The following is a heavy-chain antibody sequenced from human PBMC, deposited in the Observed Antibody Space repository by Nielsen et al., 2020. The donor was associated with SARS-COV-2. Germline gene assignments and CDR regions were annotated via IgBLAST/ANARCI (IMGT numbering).Heavy chain of an antibody. V-gene: IGHV3-33*08. CDR1: GFTFKNYG. D-gene: IGHD2-2*01. Sequence: GGSLRLSCAASGFTFKNYGMHWVRQAPGKGPEWVAVIWYDGSNKYYADSVKGRFTISRDNSKNTLYLQMNSLRPEDTAVYFCARDGPTRATATDYWGQGTLVTVS. J-gene: IGHJ4*02. CDR2: IWYDGSNK. CDR3: ARDGPTRATATDY.